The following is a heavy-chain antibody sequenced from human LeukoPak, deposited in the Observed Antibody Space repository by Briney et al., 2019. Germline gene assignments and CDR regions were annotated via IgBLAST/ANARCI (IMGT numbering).Heavy chain of an antibody. D-gene: IGHD3-22*01. CDR2: MYHSESP. Sequence: SETLSLTCSVSGYSITSGYHWGWVRLSPGKGLEWIGSMYHSESPYYKPSLKSRATLSVDTSKNQFSLKLSSVTAADTAVYYCARDNLYYYDSSGYYLDHQIDYWGQGTLVTVSS. V-gene: IGHV4-38-2*02. CDR1: GYSITSGYH. CDR3: ARDNLYYYDSSGYYLDHQIDY. J-gene: IGHJ4*02.